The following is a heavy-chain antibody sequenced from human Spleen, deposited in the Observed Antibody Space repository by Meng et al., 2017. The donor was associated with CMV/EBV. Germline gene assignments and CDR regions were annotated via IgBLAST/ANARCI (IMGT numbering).Heavy chain of an antibody. Sequence: SGFNFDDYAMHWVRQAPGKGLEWVSLITWDGGTTYYADSVKGRFTISRDNRQNSLYLQMNSLRPEDIALYYCAKDGRWGAAGLYFDSWGRGTLVTVSS. CDR1: GFNFDDYA. D-gene: IGHD6-13*01. J-gene: IGHJ4*02. CDR3: AKDGRWGAAGLYFDS. CDR2: ITWDGGTT. V-gene: IGHV3-43D*03.